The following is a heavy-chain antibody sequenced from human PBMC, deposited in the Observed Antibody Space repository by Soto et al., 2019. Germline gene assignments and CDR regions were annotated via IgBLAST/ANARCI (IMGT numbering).Heavy chain of an antibody. V-gene: IGHV3-21*01. Sequence: GGSLRLSCAASGFTFSDFTMNWIRQTPGKGLEWISSISGSGVYIYYADSVTGRFTISRDNAQSSLYLQMNSLRAEDTAAYYCARDPPTSRSYCSTSESSCFPYFDNWGQGALVTVSS. CDR3: ARDPPTSRSYCSTSESSCFPYFDN. CDR2: ISGSGVYI. D-gene: IGHD2-2*01. J-gene: IGHJ4*02. CDR1: GFTFSDFT.